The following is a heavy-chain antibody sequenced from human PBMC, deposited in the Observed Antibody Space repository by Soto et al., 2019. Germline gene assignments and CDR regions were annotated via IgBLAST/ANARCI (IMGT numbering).Heavy chain of an antibody. Sequence: GGSLRLSCAASGFTFSSYAMSWVRQAPGKGLEWVSAISGSGGSTYYADSVKGRFTISRDNSKNTLYLQMNSLRAEDTAVYYCAKPEDYYYYYYMDVWGKGTTVTVSS. CDR2: ISGSGGST. V-gene: IGHV3-23*01. CDR1: GFTFSSYA. J-gene: IGHJ6*03. CDR3: AKPEDYYYYYYMDV.